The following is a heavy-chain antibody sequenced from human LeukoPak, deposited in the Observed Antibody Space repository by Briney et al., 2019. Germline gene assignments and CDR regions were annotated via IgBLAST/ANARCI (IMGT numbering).Heavy chain of an antibody. Sequence: PGGSLRLSCVASGFTFSSYEMNWVRQAPGKGLEWVSYISSSGSTKYYADSVKGRFTISRDNSKNTLYLQMNSLRAEDTAVYYCAKGLEGRSSSWYSWFDPWGQGTLVTVSS. D-gene: IGHD6-13*01. CDR2: ISSSGSTK. CDR1: GFTFSSYE. V-gene: IGHV3-48*03. J-gene: IGHJ5*02. CDR3: AKGLEGRSSSWYSWFDP.